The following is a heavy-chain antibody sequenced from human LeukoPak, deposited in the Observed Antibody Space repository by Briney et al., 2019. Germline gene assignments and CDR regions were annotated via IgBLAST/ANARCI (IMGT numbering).Heavy chain of an antibody. D-gene: IGHD3-10*01. CDR1: GGSFSGYY. J-gene: IGHJ2*01. CDR3: ARGTQLLWFGEAHWYFDL. V-gene: IGHV4-34*01. CDR2: INHSGST. Sequence: SETLSLTCAVYGGSFSGYYWSWIRQPPGKGLEWIGEINHSGSTNYDPSLKSRVTISVDTSKNQFSLKLSSVTAADTAVYYCARGTQLLWFGEAHWYFDLWGRGTLVTVSS.